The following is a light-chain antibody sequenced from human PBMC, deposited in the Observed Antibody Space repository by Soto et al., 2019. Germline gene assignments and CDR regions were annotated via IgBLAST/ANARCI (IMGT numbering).Light chain of an antibody. CDR1: GSDVGSYNL. J-gene: IGLJ1*01. CDR3: CSYAGSSAFFV. V-gene: IGLV2-23*01. Sequence: QSVLTQPASVSGSPGQSITLSCTGTGSDVGSYNLVSWYQQSPGKAPKLIIYEDSKRPSGVSNRFSGSKSANTASLTISGLQAEDEADYYCCSYAGSSAFFVFGLGTKVTVL. CDR2: EDS.